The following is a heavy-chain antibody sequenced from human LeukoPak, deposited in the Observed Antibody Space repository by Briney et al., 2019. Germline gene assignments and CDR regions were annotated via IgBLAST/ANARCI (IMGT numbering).Heavy chain of an antibody. CDR1: GYSINNHYY. CDR3: ARRSGYYYYYYMDV. Sequence: SETLSLTCTVSGYSINNHYYWAWIRQPPGKGLEWIASIYHSGSTYYNPSLKSRVTISVDTSKNQFSLKLSSVTAADTAVYYCARRSGYYYYYYMDVWGKGTTVTISS. J-gene: IGHJ6*03. CDR2: IYHSGST. D-gene: IGHD3-3*01. V-gene: IGHV4-38-2*02.